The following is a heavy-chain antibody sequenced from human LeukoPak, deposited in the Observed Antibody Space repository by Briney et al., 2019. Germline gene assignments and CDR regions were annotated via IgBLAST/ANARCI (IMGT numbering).Heavy chain of an antibody. Sequence: ASVKVSCKASGYTFTGYYMHWVRQAPGQGLGWMGWIYPNSGGTKYAQKFQGRVTMTRDTSISTAYMELSRLRSDDTAVYYCARFEEGYSYGSYWGQGTLVTVSS. D-gene: IGHD5-18*01. CDR3: ARFEEGYSYGSY. J-gene: IGHJ4*02. CDR1: GYTFTGYY. V-gene: IGHV1-2*02. CDR2: IYPNSGGT.